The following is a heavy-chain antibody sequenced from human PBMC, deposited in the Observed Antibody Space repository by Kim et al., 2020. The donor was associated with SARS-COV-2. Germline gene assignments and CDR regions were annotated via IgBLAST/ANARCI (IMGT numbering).Heavy chain of an antibody. V-gene: IGHV1-2*02. J-gene: IGHJ6*02. D-gene: IGHD6-13*01. Sequence: ASVKVSCKASGYTFTGYYMHWVRQAPGQGLEWMGWINPNSGGTNYAQKFQGRVTMTRDTSISTAYMELSRLRSDDTAVYYCARVDSSSWYGYYYGMDVWGQGTTVTVSS. CDR3: ARVDSSSWYGYYYGMDV. CDR2: INPNSGGT. CDR1: GYTFTGYY.